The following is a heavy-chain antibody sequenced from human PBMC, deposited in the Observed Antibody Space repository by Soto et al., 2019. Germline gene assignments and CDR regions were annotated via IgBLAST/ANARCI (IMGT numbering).Heavy chain of an antibody. D-gene: IGHD3-10*02. Sequence: GGSLRLSCAASGFTVSSNYMSWVRQAPGKGLEWVSVIYSGGSTYYADSVKGRFTISRDNSKNTLYLQMNSLRAEDTAVYYCARDDGREYGMDVWGQGTTVTVSS. V-gene: IGHV3-53*01. CDR2: IYSGGST. CDR1: GFTVSSNY. CDR3: ARDDGREYGMDV. J-gene: IGHJ6*02.